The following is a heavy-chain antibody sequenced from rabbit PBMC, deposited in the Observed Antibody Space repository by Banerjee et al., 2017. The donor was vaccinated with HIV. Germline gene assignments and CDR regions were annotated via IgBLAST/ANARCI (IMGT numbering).Heavy chain of an antibody. CDR3: ARVVSDSWGGMDL. CDR1: GFTLSSYW. Sequence: QSLEESGGDLVQPGASLTLTCTASGFTLSSYWMCWVRQAPGKGLEWIACIGAGSSGNTYYASWAKGRFTISKTSSTTVTLQMTSLTAADTATYFCARVVSDSWGGMDLWGPGTLVTVS. D-gene: IGHD2-1*01. CDR2: IGAGSSGNT. J-gene: IGHJ6*01. V-gene: IGHV1S40*01.